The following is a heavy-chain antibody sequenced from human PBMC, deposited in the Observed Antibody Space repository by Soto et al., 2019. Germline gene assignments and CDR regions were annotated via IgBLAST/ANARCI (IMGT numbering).Heavy chain of an antibody. D-gene: IGHD2-2*01. CDR2: IIPIFGTA. V-gene: IGHV1-69*13. J-gene: IGHJ5*02. CDR3: SRDLVVPAAISSPTNWFDP. Sequence: ASVKVSCKASGGTFSSYAISWVRQAPGQGLEWMGGIIPIFGTANYAQKFQGRVTITADESTSTAYKEQSNLKSEDTAVYYCSRDLVVPAAISSPTNWFDPWGQGTLVTVSS. CDR1: GGTFSSYA.